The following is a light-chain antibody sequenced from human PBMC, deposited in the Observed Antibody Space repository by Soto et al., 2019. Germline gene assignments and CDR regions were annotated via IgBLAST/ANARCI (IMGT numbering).Light chain of an antibody. CDR3: QQYSYWPLT. Sequence: EIVMRQSPGTLSVAPGERATLSCRASQSVSSNLAWYQQKPGQAPRLLIYGASTRATGIPARFRGSGSGTEFTLTISSLQSEDFAVYCCQQYSYWPLTFGGGTKVDIK. J-gene: IGKJ4*01. V-gene: IGKV3-15*01. CDR2: GAS. CDR1: QSVSSN.